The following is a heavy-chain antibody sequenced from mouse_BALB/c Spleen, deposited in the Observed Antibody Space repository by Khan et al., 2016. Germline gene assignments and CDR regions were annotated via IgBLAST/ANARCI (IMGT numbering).Heavy chain of an antibody. CDR2: ILPGSGSI. V-gene: IGHV1-9*01. D-gene: IGHD1-1*02. CDR1: GYTFSTYW. Sequence: QVQLQQSGAELMKPGASVKISCKATGYTFSTYWIEWVKQRPGHGLEWIGEILPGSGSINYNEKFKGKATFTADTSSNTAYMQLSSLTSEDSAVYYGARGWGRGYFDYWGQGTTLTVSS. CDR3: ARGWGRGYFDY. J-gene: IGHJ2*01.